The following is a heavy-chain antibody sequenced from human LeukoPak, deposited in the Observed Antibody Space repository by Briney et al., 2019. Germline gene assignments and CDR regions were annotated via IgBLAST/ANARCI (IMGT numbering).Heavy chain of an antibody. V-gene: IGHV4-34*01. D-gene: IGHD1-14*01. CDR1: GGSFSGYY. J-gene: IGHJ4*02. CDR2: INHTGSA. CDR3: ARIPGSY. Sequence: SETLSLTCAVYGGSFSGYYCNWVRQSPGKGLEWIGEINHTGSANYNPSLKSRVTISVDTSKNQFSLKLSSVTAADTAVYYCARIPGSYWGQGTLVTVSS.